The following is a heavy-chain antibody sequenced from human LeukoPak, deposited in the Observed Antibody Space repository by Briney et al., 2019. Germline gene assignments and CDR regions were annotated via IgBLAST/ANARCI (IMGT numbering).Heavy chain of an antibody. D-gene: IGHD6-13*01. CDR1: GGSISSHY. Sequence: SETLSLTCTVSGGSISSHYWSWIRQPPGKGLEWIGYIYYSGSTNYNPSLKSRVTISVDTSKNQFSLKLSSVTAADTAVYYCAREGSSWFGYYYMDVWGKGTTVTISS. CDR3: AREGSSWFGYYYMDV. CDR2: IYYSGST. J-gene: IGHJ6*03. V-gene: IGHV4-59*11.